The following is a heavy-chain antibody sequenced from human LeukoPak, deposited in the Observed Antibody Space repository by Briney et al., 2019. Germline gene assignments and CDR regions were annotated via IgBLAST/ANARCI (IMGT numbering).Heavy chain of an antibody. J-gene: IGHJ4*02. V-gene: IGHV1-69*04. CDR1: GYTFTSYG. CDR2: IIPILGIA. Sequence: ASVKVSCKASGYTFTSYGISWVRQAPGQGLEWMGRIIPILGIANYAQKFQGRVTITADKSTSTAYMELSSLRSEDTAVYYCARISGSAYFDYWGQGTLVTVSS. CDR3: ARISGSAYFDY. D-gene: IGHD1-26*01.